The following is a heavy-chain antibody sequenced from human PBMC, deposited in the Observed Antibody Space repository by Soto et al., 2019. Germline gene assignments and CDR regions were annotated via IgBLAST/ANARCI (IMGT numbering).Heavy chain of an antibody. CDR2: IIPIFGTA. D-gene: IGHD7-27*01. J-gene: IGHJ6*02. Sequence: SVKVSCKASGGTFSSYAISWVRQAPGQGLEWMGGIIPIFGTANYAQKFQGRVTITADESTSTAYMELSSLRSEDTAVYYCARTLRTGGYYYYGMDVWGQGTTVTVSS. CDR3: ARTLRTGGYYYYGMDV. V-gene: IGHV1-69*13. CDR1: GGTFSSYA.